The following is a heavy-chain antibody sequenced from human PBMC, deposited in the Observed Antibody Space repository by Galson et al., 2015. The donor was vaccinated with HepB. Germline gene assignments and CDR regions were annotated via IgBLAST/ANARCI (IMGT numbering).Heavy chain of an antibody. CDR2: IYTSGST. Sequence: ETLSLTCTVSGGSISSYYWSWIRQPAGKGLEWIGRIYTSGSTNYNPSLKSRVTMSVDTSKNQFSLKLSSVTAADTAVYYCARDGERYGGPTHYDYWGQGTLVTVSS. D-gene: IGHD5-18*01. CDR1: GGSISSYY. J-gene: IGHJ4*02. CDR3: ARDGERYGGPTHYDY. V-gene: IGHV4-4*07.